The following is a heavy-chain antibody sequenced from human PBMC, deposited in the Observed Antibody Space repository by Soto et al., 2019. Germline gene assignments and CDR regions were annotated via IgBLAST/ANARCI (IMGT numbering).Heavy chain of an antibody. CDR2: IYHSGST. CDR1: GGSISSSNW. Sequence: QVQLQESGPGLVKPSGTLSRTCAVSGGSISSSNWWSWVRQPTGKGLEWIGEIYHSGSTNYNPSLKSRVTISVDKSKNQFSLKLSSVSAADTAVYYCARVYHDSYGDYYYGMDVWGQGTTVTVSS. V-gene: IGHV4-4*02. D-gene: IGHD3-3*01. CDR3: ARVYHDSYGDYYYGMDV. J-gene: IGHJ6*02.